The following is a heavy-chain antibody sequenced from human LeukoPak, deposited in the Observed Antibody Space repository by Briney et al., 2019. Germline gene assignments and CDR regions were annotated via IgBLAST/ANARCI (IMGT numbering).Heavy chain of an antibody. CDR1: SGSISTSNYY. Sequence: SETLSLTCTVSSGSISTSNYYWGWVRQPPGKALEWIGNIFYSGGTYYSPSLKSRVTISLDTSRNQFSLKLSSVTAADTAVYYCARDTFYYYDSSGYYRLSAFDIWGQGTMVTVSS. J-gene: IGHJ3*02. CDR2: IFYSGGT. D-gene: IGHD3-22*01. V-gene: IGHV4-39*07. CDR3: ARDTFYYYDSSGYYRLSAFDI.